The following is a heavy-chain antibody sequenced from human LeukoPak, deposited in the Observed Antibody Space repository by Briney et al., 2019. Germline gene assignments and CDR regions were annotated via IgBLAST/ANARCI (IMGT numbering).Heavy chain of an antibody. CDR2: ISYDGSNK. D-gene: IGHD3-22*01. J-gene: IGHJ1*01. CDR3: ARAGRYYDSSGSKAYFQH. CDR1: GFTFSSYG. V-gene: IGHV3-30*03. Sequence: GGSLRLSCAASGFTFSSYGMHWVRQAPGKGLEWEAVISYDGSNKYYADSVKGRFTISRDNSKNTLYLQMNSLRAEDTAVYYCARAGRYYDSSGSKAYFQHWGQGTLVTVSS.